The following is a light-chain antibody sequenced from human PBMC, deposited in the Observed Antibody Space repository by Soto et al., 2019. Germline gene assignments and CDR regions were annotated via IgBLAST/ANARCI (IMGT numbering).Light chain of an antibody. J-gene: IGKJ1*01. CDR2: GAS. V-gene: IGKV3-20*01. CDR3: QQYGGSPRT. Sequence: ENVLTQSPGTLSLSPGEGATLSCRASQSISSNFLAWYQQKRGQAPRLLIHGASNRATGIPDRFSGSGSGTDFTLTITRLEPEDFAVYYCQQYGGSPRTFGQGTMVDIK. CDR1: QSISSNF.